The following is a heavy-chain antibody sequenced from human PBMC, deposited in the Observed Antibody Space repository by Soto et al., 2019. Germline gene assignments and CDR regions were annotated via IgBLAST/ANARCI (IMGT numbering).Heavy chain of an antibody. J-gene: IGHJ4*02. Sequence: GGSLRLSCAASGFTFSSYAMSWVRQAPVKGLEWVSAISGSGGSTYYADSVKGRFTISRDNSKNTLYLQMNSLRAEDTAVYYCAKSRGQQLELDYWGQGTLVTVSS. CDR3: AKSRGQQLELDY. CDR2: ISGSGGST. D-gene: IGHD6-13*01. V-gene: IGHV3-23*01. CDR1: GFTFSSYA.